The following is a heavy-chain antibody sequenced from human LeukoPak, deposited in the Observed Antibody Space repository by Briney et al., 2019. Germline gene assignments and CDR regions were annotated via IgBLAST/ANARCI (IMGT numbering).Heavy chain of an antibody. Sequence: SETLSLTCAVFGGSFSGYCWSWIRQSPEKGLEWIGEMSHTGATNYNPSLKSRVTVSVDTSRKQFSLNLWSVTAADTAVYYCARGLHYNILTGGMDVWGQGTTVIVSS. V-gene: IGHV4-34*01. J-gene: IGHJ6*02. CDR1: GGSFSGYC. D-gene: IGHD3-9*01. CDR3: ARGLHYNILTGGMDV. CDR2: MSHTGAT.